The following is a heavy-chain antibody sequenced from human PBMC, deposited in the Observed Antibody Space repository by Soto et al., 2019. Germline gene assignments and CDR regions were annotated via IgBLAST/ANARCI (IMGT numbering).Heavy chain of an antibody. CDR2: ISGSGGST. CDR1: GFTFSSYA. CDR3: AKDRGITMVRGVPPNWFDP. Sequence: GGSLRLSCAASGFTFSSYAMSWVRQAPGKGLEWVSAISGSGGSTYYADSVKGRFTISRDNSKNTLYLQMNSLRAEDTAVYYCAKDRGITMVRGVPPNWFDPWGQGTLVTV. V-gene: IGHV3-23*01. J-gene: IGHJ5*02. D-gene: IGHD3-10*01.